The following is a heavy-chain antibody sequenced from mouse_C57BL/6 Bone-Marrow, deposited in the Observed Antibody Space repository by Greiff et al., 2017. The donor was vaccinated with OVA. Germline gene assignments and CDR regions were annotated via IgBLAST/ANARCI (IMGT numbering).Heavy chain of an antibody. CDR3: ALNWDPYARDY. V-gene: IGHV2-2*01. CDR1: GFSLTSYG. J-gene: IGHJ4*01. CDR2: IWSGGST. Sequence: QVQLQQSGPGLVQPSQSLSITCTVSGFSLTSYGVHWVRPSPGQGLEWLGVIWSGGSTDYNAALLSRLSISKDNSKSQVFFPMNSLQADDTAIYDCALNWDPYARDYWGQGTSVTVSS. D-gene: IGHD4-1*02.